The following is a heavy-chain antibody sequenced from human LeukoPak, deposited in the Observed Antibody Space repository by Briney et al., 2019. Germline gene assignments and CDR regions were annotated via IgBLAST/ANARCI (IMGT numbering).Heavy chain of an antibody. J-gene: IGHJ4*02. CDR1: GGSIRSSYYY. D-gene: IGHD3-3*01. CDR2: IYDSGST. CDR3: ARGPLRGVVITA. V-gene: IGHV4-39*07. Sequence: SETLSLTCTVSGGSIRSSYYYWGWIRQPPGKGLEWIGSIYDSGSTNYNPSLKSRVTISVDTSKNQFSLKLSSVTAADTAVYYCARGPLRGVVITAWGQGTLVTVSS.